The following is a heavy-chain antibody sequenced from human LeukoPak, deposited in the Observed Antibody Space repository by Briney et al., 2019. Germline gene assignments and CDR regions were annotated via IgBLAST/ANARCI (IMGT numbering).Heavy chain of an antibody. D-gene: IGHD6-19*01. CDR2: IKQDGSEK. CDR3: ARAPMWQWLVPPDY. J-gene: IGHJ4*02. Sequence: PGGSLRLSCAASGFTFSSYWMSWVRQAPGKGLEWVANIKQDGSEKYYVDSVKGRFTISRDNAKNSLYLQMNSLRAEDTAVYYCARAPMWQWLVPPDYWGQGTLVTVSS. V-gene: IGHV3-7*01. CDR1: GFTFSSYW.